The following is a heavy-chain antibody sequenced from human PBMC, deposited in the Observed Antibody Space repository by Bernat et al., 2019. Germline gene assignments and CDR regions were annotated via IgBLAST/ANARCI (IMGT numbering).Heavy chain of an antibody. CDR1: GYTFTGYY. CDR2: INPKSGGT. J-gene: IGHJ3*02. D-gene: IGHD3-3*01. Sequence: QVQLVQSGAEVKKPGASVKVSCKASGYTFTGYYMHWVRQAPGQGLEGRGWINPKSGGTNYAQKFQGWVTMTRDTSISTAYMELSRLRSDDTAVYYCARGSNYDFWSGYSYDAFDIWGQGTMVTVSS. V-gene: IGHV1-2*04. CDR3: ARGSNYDFWSGYSYDAFDI.